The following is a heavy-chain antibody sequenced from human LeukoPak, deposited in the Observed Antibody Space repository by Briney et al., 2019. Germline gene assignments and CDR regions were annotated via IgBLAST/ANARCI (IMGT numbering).Heavy chain of an antibody. D-gene: IGHD6-19*01. CDR2: INPSGGST. V-gene: IGHV1-46*01. J-gene: IGHJ6*02. Sequence: ASVKVSCKASGYTFTSYYMHWVRQAPGQGLEWMGIINPSGGSTSYAQKFQGRVTMTRDTSTSTVYMELSSLRSEDTAVYYRARVSFGSEPGSPQNYYYYGMDVWGQGTTVTVSS. CDR1: GYTFTSYY. CDR3: ARVSFGSEPGSPQNYYYYGMDV.